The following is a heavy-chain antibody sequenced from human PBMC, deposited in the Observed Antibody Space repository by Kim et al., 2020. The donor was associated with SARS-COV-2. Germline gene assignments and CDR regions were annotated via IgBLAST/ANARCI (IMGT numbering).Heavy chain of an antibody. CDR3: ARFAYYDNITPGFDL. CDR2: ICPGDSDT. V-gene: IGHV5-51*01. CDR1: GYTFTSYC. D-gene: IGHD3-22*01. J-gene: IGHJ2*01. Sequence: GESLKISCKGSGYTFTSYCIGWVRQMSGKGLEWMGIICPGDSDTRYSPSFQGQVTISADKSISTAYLQWSSLKASDTALYYCARFAYYDNITPGFDLWGRGTLVTVSS.